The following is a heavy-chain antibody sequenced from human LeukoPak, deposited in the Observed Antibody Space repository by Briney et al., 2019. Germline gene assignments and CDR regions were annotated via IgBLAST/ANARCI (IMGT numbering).Heavy chain of an antibody. V-gene: IGHV4-39*01. D-gene: IGHD2-2*01. CDR1: GDSISSSIFY. CDR3: ARQSLIVQVPAARALLDY. J-gene: IGHJ4*02. Sequence: PSETLSLTCTVSGDSISSSIFYWGWIRQPPGKGLEWIVNIYHSGNTYYNPSLKSRVTISVDTSKNQFSLKLTSVTAADTAVYYCARQSLIVQVPAARALLDYWGQGTLVTVSS. CDR2: IYHSGNT.